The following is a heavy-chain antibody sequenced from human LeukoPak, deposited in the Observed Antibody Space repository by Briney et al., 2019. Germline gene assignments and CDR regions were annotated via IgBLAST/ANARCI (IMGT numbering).Heavy chain of an antibody. J-gene: IGHJ4*02. D-gene: IGHD3-22*01. CDR2: ISAYNGNT. V-gene: IGHV1-18*01. Sequence: ASVKVSCKASGYTFTSYGISWVRQAPGQGLEWMGWISAYNGNTNYAQKLQGRVTMTTDTSTSTAYMELRSLRSDDTAVYYCARGGIHYDSSGYPTPAPNFDYWGQGTLVTVSS. CDR3: ARGGIHYDSSGYPTPAPNFDY. CDR1: GYTFTSYG.